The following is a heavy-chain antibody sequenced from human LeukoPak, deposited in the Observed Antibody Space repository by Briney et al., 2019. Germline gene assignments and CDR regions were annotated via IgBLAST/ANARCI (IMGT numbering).Heavy chain of an antibody. D-gene: IGHD2-2*01. CDR3: ASEWSNCSSTSCYDY. CDR2: IKQDGSEK. V-gene: IGHV3-7*01. J-gene: IGHJ4*02. Sequence: GGSLRLSCAASGFTFSSYWMSWVRQAPGKGLEWVANIKQDGSEKYYVDSVKGRFTISRDNAKNPLYLQMNSLRAEDTAVYYCASEWSNCSSTSCYDYWGQGTLVTVSS. CDR1: GFTFSSYW.